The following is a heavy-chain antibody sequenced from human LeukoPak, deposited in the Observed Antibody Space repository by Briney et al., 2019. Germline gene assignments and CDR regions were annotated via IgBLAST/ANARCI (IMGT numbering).Heavy chain of an antibody. D-gene: IGHD3-22*01. V-gene: IGHV3-33*01. Sequence: GGSLRLSCAASGFTFSSYGIHWVRQAPGKGLEWVAIIWYDGSNRYYADSVKGRFTISRDNSKNTLYLQMNSLRAEDTAVYYCARGLYPDYYVSSGSSPPEHWGQGTLVTVSS. CDR1: GFTFSSYG. CDR2: IWYDGSNR. J-gene: IGHJ1*01. CDR3: ARGLYPDYYVSSGSSPPEH.